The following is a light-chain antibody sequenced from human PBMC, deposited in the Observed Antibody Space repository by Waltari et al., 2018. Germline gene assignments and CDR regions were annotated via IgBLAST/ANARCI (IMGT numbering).Light chain of an antibody. CDR1: QSLLDSEDGNTY. J-gene: IGKJ4*01. CDR2: AVS. Sequence: DIVMTQTPLSLPVTLGEPASISCRSSQSLLDSEDGNTYLQWYMQKPGQSPQLLIYAVSNRASGVPDRVSGSGSDTDFTLKISRVEAEDVGVYYCMQALEFPLTFGGGTKVEIK. V-gene: IGKV2-40*01. CDR3: MQALEFPLT.